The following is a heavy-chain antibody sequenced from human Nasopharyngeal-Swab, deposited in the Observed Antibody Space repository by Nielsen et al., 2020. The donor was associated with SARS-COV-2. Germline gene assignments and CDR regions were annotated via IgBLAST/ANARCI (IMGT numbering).Heavy chain of an antibody. CDR3: TTGGVYYYDSSGYYLRSDY. Sequence: GGSLRLSCAASGFTFSNAWMSWVRQAQGKGLEWVGRIKSKTDGGTTDYAAPVKGRFTISRDDSKNTLYLQMNSLKTEDTAVYYCTTGGVYYYDSSGYYLRSDYWGQGTLVTVSS. CDR1: GFTFSNAW. CDR2: IKSKTDGGTT. D-gene: IGHD3-22*01. J-gene: IGHJ4*02. V-gene: IGHV3-15*01.